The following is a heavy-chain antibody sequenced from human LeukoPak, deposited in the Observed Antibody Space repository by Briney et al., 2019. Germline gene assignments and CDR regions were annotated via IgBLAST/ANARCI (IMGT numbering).Heavy chain of an antibody. V-gene: IGHV4-39*07. CDR2: IYYSGST. D-gene: IGHD5-12*01. J-gene: IGHJ4*02. CDR3: ASGYPYYFDY. Sequence: SETLSLTCIVSGGSISSSSYYWGWIRQPPGKGLEWIGSIYYSGSTYSNPSLNSRVTISVDTSKNQFSLKLSSVTAAATAYYYCASGYPYYFDYWGQGTLVTVSS. CDR1: GGSISSSSYY.